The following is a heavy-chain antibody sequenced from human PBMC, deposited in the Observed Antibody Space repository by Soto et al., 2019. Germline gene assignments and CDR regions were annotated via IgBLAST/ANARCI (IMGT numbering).Heavy chain of an antibody. CDR3: ARGADYDFRSGFSNWFDS. J-gene: IGHJ5*01. Sequence: QLQLQESGSGLVKPAQTLSLTCTVSGGSVTSDDSSWSWIRQSPGKGLKWIGYIYNSGDTYYNPSLKSRVTISVDRSKNQFSLNVRSVTAADTAVYYCARGADYDFRSGFSNWFDSWGPGILVTVSS. CDR2: IYNSGDT. CDR1: GGSVTSDDSS. V-gene: IGHV4-30-2*06. D-gene: IGHD3-3*01.